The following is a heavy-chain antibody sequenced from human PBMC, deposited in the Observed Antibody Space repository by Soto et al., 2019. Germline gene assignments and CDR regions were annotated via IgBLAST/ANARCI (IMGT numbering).Heavy chain of an antibody. D-gene: IGHD6-19*01. J-gene: IGHJ4*02. Sequence: SETLSLTCAVYGGSFSGYYWSWIRQPPGKGPEWIGEINHSGSTNYNPSLKSRVTISVDTSKNQFSLKLSSVTAADTAVYYCARGRQWLADDFDYWGQGTLVTVSS. V-gene: IGHV4-34*01. CDR1: GGSFSGYY. CDR3: ARGRQWLADDFDY. CDR2: INHSGST.